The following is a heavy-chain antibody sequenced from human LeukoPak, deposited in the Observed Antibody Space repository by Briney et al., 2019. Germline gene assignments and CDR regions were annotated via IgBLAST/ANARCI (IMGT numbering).Heavy chain of an antibody. CDR2: ISYDGSNK. V-gene: IGHV3-30-3*01. J-gene: IGHJ4*02. CDR1: GFTFSSYA. D-gene: IGHD4-17*01. Sequence: GGSLRLSCAASGFTFSSYAMHWVRQAPGKGLEWVAVISYDGSNKYYADSVKGRFTISRDNSKNTLYLQMNSLRAEDTAVYYCARVSSYGDYGYFDYWGQGTLVTVSS. CDR3: ARVSSYGDYGYFDY.